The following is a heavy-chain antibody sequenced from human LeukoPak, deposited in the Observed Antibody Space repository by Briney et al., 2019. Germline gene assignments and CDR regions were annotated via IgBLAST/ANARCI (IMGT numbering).Heavy chain of an antibody. J-gene: IGHJ4*02. Sequence: SETLSLTCTVSGGSIRSSSYYWGWIRQPPGKGLEWIGSIYYSGSTYYNPSLKSRVTISADTSKNQFSLKLSSVTAADAAVYYCARGYIDNLGYSPRSSFDSWGQGSLVTVSS. CDR3: ARGYIDNLGYSPRSSFDS. CDR1: GGSIRSSSYY. V-gene: IGHV4-39*01. D-gene: IGHD3-22*01. CDR2: IYYSGST.